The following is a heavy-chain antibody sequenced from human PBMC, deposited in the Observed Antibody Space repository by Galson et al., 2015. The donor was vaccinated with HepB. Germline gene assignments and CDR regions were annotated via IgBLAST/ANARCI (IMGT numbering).Heavy chain of an antibody. CDR1: GYTFSSYS. Sequence: SVKVSCKASGYTFSSYSIAWVRQAPGRGLEWVGWISPYNRDINYARKVQGRVTMTTDTATNTAYLELRSLRADDTAVYYCARGALVAVVGGCKYNWFDPWGPGTLVTVPS. CDR2: ISPYNRDI. V-gene: IGHV1-18*01. CDR3: ARGALVAVVGGCKYNWFDP. J-gene: IGHJ5*02. D-gene: IGHD2-15*01.